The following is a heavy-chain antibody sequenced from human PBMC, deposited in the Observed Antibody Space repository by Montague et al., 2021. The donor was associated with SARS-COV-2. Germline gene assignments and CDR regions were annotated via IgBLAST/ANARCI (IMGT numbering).Heavy chain of an antibody. Sequence: SETLSLTCTVSGGSISSSGYYWGWIRQPPGKGLEWIGSIYYSGSTYYNPSLKSRVTISVDTCKNQLSLKLSSVAAADTAVYYCARFPSSYYYDSKAAPASPDAFDIWGQGTMVTVSS. V-gene: IGHV4-39*01. J-gene: IGHJ3*02. D-gene: IGHD3-22*01. CDR1: GGSISSSGYY. CDR3: ARFPSSYYYDSKAAPASPDAFDI. CDR2: IYYSGST.